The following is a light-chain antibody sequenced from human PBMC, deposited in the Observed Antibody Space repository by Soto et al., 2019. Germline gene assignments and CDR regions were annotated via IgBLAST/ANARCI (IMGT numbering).Light chain of an antibody. CDR1: SSDVGGYNY. Sequence: ALTQPPSASGSPGQSVAISCTGTSSDVGGYNYVSWYQQHPGKAPKLMIYEVNKRPSGVPDRFSGSKSGNTASLTVSGLQAEDEADYYCSSYAGSSNVFGTGTKGTVL. CDR2: EVN. J-gene: IGLJ1*01. V-gene: IGLV2-8*01. CDR3: SSYAGSSNV.